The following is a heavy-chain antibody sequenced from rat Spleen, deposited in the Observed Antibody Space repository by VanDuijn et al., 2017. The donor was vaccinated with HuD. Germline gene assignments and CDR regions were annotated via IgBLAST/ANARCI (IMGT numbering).Heavy chain of an antibody. CDR3: ARAYYSFAY. Sequence: EVQLVESGGGLVQPGRSLKLSCAASGFTFNNYGMAWVRQAPTKGLEWVASISYDGNSIYYRDSVKGRSTISRDNAKSTLYLQMNSLRSEDTATYYCARAYYSFAYWGQGTLVTVSS. CDR2: ISYDGNSI. D-gene: IGHD1-6*01. J-gene: IGHJ3*01. CDR1: GFTFNNYG. V-gene: IGHV5-29*01.